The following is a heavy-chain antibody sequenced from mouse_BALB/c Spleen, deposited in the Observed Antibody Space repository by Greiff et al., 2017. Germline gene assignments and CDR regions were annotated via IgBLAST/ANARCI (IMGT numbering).Heavy chain of an antibody. CDR3: ARSEVRRGAWFAY. Sequence: EVHLVESGGGLVQPGGSRKLSCAASGFTFSSFGMHWVRQAPEKGLEWVAYISSGSSTIYYADTVKGRFTISRDNPKNTLFLQMNSLRSEDTAMYYCARSEVRRGAWFAYWGQGTLVTVSA. CDR2: ISSGSSTI. D-gene: IGHD2-14*01. J-gene: IGHJ3*01. V-gene: IGHV5-17*02. CDR1: GFTFSSFG.